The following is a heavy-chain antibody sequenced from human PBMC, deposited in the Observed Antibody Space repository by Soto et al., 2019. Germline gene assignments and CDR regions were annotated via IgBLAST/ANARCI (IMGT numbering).Heavy chain of an antibody. CDR3: AKYYYDSSGYRRAFDI. CDR2: IYPGDSDT. V-gene: IGHV5-51*01. CDR1: GYSFTSYW. J-gene: IGHJ3*02. Sequence: PGESLKISCQGSGYSFTSYWIGWVRQMPGKGLEWMGIIYPGDSDTRYSPSFQGQVTISADKSISTAYLQWSSLKASDTAMYYCAKYYYDSSGYRRAFDIWGQGTMVTVSS. D-gene: IGHD3-22*01.